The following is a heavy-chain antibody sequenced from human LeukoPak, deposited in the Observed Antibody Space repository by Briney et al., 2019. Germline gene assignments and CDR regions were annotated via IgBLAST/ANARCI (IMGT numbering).Heavy chain of an antibody. CDR1: GFNFITAA. CDR2: IGSSGGST. D-gene: IGHD5-24*01. CDR3: VKDIQLST. V-gene: IGHV3-23*01. Sequence: GGSLRLSCAASGFNFITAAMTWVRQAPGKGLEWVSLIGSSGGSTYYADSVKGRFTISRDNSHHTLSLQMNSLRVEDTAIYYCVKDIQLSTWGLGTMVTVSS. J-gene: IGHJ3*01.